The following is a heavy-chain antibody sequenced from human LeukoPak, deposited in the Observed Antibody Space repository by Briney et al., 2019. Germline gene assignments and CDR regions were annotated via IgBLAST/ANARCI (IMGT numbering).Heavy chain of an antibody. CDR1: GGSFSGYY. CDR3: ARQGTTEYYYYYYGMDV. D-gene: IGHD1-1*01. Sequence: SETLSLTCAVYGGSFSGYYWSWIRQPPGKGLEWIGEINHSGSTNYNPSLKSRVTISVDTSKNQFSLKLSSVTAADTAVYYCARQGTTEYYYYYYGMDVWGQGILVTVSS. V-gene: IGHV4-34*01. J-gene: IGHJ6*02. CDR2: INHSGST.